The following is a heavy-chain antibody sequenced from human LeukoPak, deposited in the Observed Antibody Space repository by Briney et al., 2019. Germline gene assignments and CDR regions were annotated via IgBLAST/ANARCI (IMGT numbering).Heavy chain of an antibody. D-gene: IGHD1-26*01. CDR2: IIPMFGTP. J-gene: IGHJ4*02. CDR3: ARHRGGSYSFSVDF. Sequence: SVKVSSTTSGGGFRSYAISWVRQAPGQGLEWMGGIIPMFGTPNYAQKFQGRVTITADESTSTDYMELSSLRSEDTAMYYRARHRGGSYSFSVDFWGQGTLVTVSS. V-gene: IGHV1-69*13. CDR1: GGGFRSYA.